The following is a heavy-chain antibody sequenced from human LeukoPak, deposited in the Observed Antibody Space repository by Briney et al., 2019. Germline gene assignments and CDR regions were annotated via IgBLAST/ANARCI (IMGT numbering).Heavy chain of an antibody. D-gene: IGHD6-19*01. Sequence: GGSLRLSCAASGFSFDDYAMHWVRQAPGKGLEWVSGINWNSDIIYYADSVKGRFIISRDNAKNSLHLQMNSLRPEDTAFYYCAKAVSTGWCVGIDYWGQGALVTVFS. J-gene: IGHJ4*02. V-gene: IGHV3-9*01. CDR1: GFSFDDYA. CDR3: AKAVSTGWCVGIDY. CDR2: INWNSDII.